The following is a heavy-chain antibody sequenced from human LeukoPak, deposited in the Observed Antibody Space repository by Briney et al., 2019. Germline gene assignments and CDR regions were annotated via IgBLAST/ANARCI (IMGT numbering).Heavy chain of an antibody. V-gene: IGHV1-3*01. Sequence: GASVKVSCKASGYTFTSYAMHWVRQAPGQRLEWMGWINAGNGNTKYSQKFQGRVTITRDTSPSTAYMELSSLRSEDTAVYYCARADLNSSSWSGWFDPWGQGTLVTVSS. CDR3: ARADLNSSSWSGWFDP. J-gene: IGHJ5*02. CDR1: GYTFTSYA. D-gene: IGHD6-13*01. CDR2: INAGNGNT.